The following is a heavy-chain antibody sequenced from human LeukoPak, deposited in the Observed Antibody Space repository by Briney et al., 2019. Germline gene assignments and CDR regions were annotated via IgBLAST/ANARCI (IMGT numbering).Heavy chain of an antibody. CDR2: IKNKIASGTT. Sequence: KPGGSLRLSCAASGFTFSNAWMNWVRQAPGRGLEWVGRIKNKIASGTTDYAAPVKGRFTISRDDSKNTLLLQMNSLKTEDTAMYYCTTNDAFDIWGQGTMVTVSS. CDR1: GFTFSNAW. J-gene: IGHJ3*02. CDR3: TTNDAFDI. V-gene: IGHV3-15*01.